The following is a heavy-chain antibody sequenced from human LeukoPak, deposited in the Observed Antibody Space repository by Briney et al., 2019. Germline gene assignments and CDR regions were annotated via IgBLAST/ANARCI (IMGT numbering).Heavy chain of an antibody. D-gene: IGHD2-8*02. V-gene: IGHV1-2*02. J-gene: IGHJ6*02. CDR2: INPNSGGT. Sequence: GASVKVSCKASGYTFTGYYMHWVRQAPGQGLEWMGWINPNSGGTSYAQKFQGRVTMTRDTSISTAYMELSRLRSDDTAVYYCARPLGGWWNGMDVWGQGTTVTVSS. CDR1: GYTFTGYY. CDR3: ARPLGGWWNGMDV.